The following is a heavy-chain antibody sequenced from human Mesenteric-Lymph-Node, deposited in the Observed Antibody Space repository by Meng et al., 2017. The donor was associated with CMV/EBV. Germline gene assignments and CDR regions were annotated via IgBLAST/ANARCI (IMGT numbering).Heavy chain of an antibody. CDR1: RFDCSSYT. Sequence: SRFDCSSYTMGGIRQAPGEGLEWVSSISSSSGSIYFADSVKGRFTISRDNSKNTLYLQMNSLKAEDTAVYYCAIRPGDLGRYFDYWGQGTLVTVSS. D-gene: IGHD7-27*01. CDR2: ISSSSGSI. CDR3: AIRPGDLGRYFDY. V-gene: IGHV3-23*01. J-gene: IGHJ4*02.